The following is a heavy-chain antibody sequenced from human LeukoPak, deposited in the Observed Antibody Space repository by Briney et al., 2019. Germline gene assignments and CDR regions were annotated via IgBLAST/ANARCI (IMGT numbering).Heavy chain of an antibody. Sequence: PGGSLRLSCAASGFTFSSYGMHWVRQAPGKGLEWVAVISYDGSNKYYADSVKGRFTISRDNSKNTLYLQMNSLRAEDTAVYYCAISRELARPFDYWGQGTLVTVSS. CDR3: AISRELARPFDY. CDR1: GFTFSSYG. CDR2: ISYDGSNK. V-gene: IGHV3-30*03. D-gene: IGHD6-13*01. J-gene: IGHJ4*02.